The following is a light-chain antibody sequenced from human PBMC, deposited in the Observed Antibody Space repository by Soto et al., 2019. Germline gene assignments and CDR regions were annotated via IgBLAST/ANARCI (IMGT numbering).Light chain of an antibody. CDR1: SSDVGGYNY. V-gene: IGLV2-8*01. Sequence: QSALTQPPSASGSPGQTVTISCTGTSSDVGGYNYVSWYQQHPGKAPKLMIYEVSKRPSGVPDRFSGSKSGNTASLTVSGLQAEDEADYYCSSYAGRNIGVFGGGTQLTVL. CDR3: SSYAGRNIGV. CDR2: EVS. J-gene: IGLJ2*01.